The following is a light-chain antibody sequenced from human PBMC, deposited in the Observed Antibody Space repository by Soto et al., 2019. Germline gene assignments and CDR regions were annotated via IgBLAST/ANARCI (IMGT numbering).Light chain of an antibody. Sequence: DIEMTQSPSTLSASVGDRVTITCRATQSLNIWLAWYQKKPGKAPKLLISKASSLESGVPSRFSGSGSGTEFSLTISSLQPDDFATYDCQQYKAYSYTFGQGTKLEMK. CDR2: KAS. CDR3: QQYKAYSYT. CDR1: QSLNIW. J-gene: IGKJ2*01. V-gene: IGKV1-5*03.